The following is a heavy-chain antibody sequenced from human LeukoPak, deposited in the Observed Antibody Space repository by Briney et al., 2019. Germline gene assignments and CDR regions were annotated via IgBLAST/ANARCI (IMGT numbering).Heavy chain of an antibody. CDR1: GGSISSSSYY. J-gene: IGHJ6*03. CDR2: IYYSGST. CDR3: AREGTDQYYYYYMDV. V-gene: IGHV4-39*07. D-gene: IGHD3-10*01. Sequence: PSETLSLTCTVSGGSISSSSYYWGWIRQPPGKGLEWIGSIYYSGSTNYNPSLKSRVTISLDTSKNQFSLKLSSVTAADTAVYYCAREGTDQYYYYYMDVWGKGTTVTVSS.